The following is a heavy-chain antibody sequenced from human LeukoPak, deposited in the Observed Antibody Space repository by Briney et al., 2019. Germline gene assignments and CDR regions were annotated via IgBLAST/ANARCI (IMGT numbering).Heavy chain of an antibody. D-gene: IGHD3-10*01. Sequence: GGSLRLSCAASGFNFRTYAFHWVRQAPGKGPEWMAFITYDGSNTYYADSVKGRFTLSRDNSKDTLYLQMNSLIAADTAVYYCARPGGYAFDIWGQGTMVTVSS. CDR3: ARPGGYAFDI. J-gene: IGHJ3*02. CDR1: GFNFRTYA. CDR2: ITYDGSNT. V-gene: IGHV3-30*04.